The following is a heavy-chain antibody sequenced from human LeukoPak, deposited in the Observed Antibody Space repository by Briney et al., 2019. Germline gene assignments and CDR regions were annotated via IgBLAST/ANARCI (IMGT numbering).Heavy chain of an antibody. CDR3: ARGLMITFGGLDNIDY. Sequence: GGSLRLSCAASGFTFSIYSMNWVRHAPGKGLEWVSSISSSSSYIYYADSVKGRFTISRDHAKNSLYLQMNSLRAEDTAVYYCARGLMITFGGLDNIDYWGQGTLVTVSS. V-gene: IGHV3-21*01. CDR2: ISSSSSYI. J-gene: IGHJ4*02. CDR1: GFTFSIYS. D-gene: IGHD3-16*01.